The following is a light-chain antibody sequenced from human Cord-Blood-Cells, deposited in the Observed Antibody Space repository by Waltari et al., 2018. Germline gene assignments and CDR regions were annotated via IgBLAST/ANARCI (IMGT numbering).Light chain of an antibody. J-gene: IGKJ3*01. V-gene: IGKV4-1*01. Sequence: DIVMTESPDSLAVSLGERATIHSKSRQSVLYSSNNKNYFAWYQQNPGQPPKLLIYWASTRESGVPDRFSGSGSGTDFTLTISSLQAEYVAVYYCQQYYSTPLTFGPGTKVDIK. CDR1: QSVLYSSNNKNY. CDR3: QQYYSTPLT. CDR2: WAS.